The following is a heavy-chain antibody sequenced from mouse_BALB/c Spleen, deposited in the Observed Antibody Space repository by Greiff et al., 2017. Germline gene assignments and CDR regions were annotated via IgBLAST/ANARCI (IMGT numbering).Heavy chain of an antibody. Sequence: LQQPGSELVRPGASVKLSCKASGYTFTSYWMHWVKQRPGQGLEWIGNIYPGSGSTNYDEKFKSKATLTVDTSSSTAYMELLSLTSEDSAVYYCARKDRSFDYWGQGTTLTVSS. CDR2: IYPGSGST. V-gene: IGHV1S22*01. D-gene: IGHD2-14*01. CDR3: ARKDRSFDY. J-gene: IGHJ2*01. CDR1: GYTFTSYW.